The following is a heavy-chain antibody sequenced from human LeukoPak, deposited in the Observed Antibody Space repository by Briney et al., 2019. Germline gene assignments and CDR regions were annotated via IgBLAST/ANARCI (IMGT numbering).Heavy chain of an antibody. D-gene: IGHD3-3*01. CDR3: ARGRRGYDFWSGYHNWFDP. CDR2: INHSGST. J-gene: IGHJ5*02. Sequence: SETLSLTCAVYGGSFSGYYWSWLRQPPGKGLEWIGEINHSGSTNYNQSLKSRVTISVDTSKNQFSLKLSSVTAADTAVYYCARGRRGYDFWSGYHNWFDPWGQGTLVTVSS. CDR1: GGSFSGYY. V-gene: IGHV4-34*01.